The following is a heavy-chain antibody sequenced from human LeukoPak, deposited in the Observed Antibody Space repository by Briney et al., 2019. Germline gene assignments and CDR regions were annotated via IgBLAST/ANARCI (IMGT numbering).Heavy chain of an antibody. V-gene: IGHV3-15*01. CDR1: GFTFSNAW. CDR3: ASEVTGRNAGWFDP. D-gene: IGHD3-10*01. Sequence: GGSLRLSCAASGFTFSNAWMSWVRQAPGKGLEWVGRIKSKTDGGTTDYAAPVKGRFTISRDDSKNTLYLQMNSLRAEDTAVYYCASEVTGRNAGWFDPWGQGTLVTVSS. J-gene: IGHJ5*02. CDR2: IKSKTDGGTT.